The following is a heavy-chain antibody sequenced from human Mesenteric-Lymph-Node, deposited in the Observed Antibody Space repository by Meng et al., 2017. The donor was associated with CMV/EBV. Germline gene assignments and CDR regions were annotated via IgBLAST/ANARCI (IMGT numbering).Heavy chain of an antibody. CDR1: INNGIYY. Sequence: INNGIYYWSWIRQHPGQGLEWIGYIYYSGSTYYNPSLKSRVTISVDTSKNQFSLRLNSVTAADTAIYYCARERGCSSTSCYQGNWFDPWGQGTLVTVSS. V-gene: IGHV4-31*02. CDR3: ARERGCSSTSCYQGNWFDP. D-gene: IGHD2-2*01. CDR2: IYYSGST. J-gene: IGHJ5*02.